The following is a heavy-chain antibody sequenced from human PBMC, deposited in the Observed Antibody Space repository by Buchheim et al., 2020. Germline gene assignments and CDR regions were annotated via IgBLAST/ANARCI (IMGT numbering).Heavy chain of an antibody. CDR1: GDSMERGGFY. V-gene: IGHV4-31*03. CDR3: ARGPPRYYFDF. CDR2: MYNSGST. J-gene: IGHJ4*02. Sequence: QVQLQESGPGLVKPSQTLSVTCTVSGDSMERGGFYWNWIRQHPGMGLEFIGYMYNSGSTYFNPSLRSRVTISADTSKTQCSLTLSSVTAADSAVYFCARGPPRYYFDFWGQGTL.